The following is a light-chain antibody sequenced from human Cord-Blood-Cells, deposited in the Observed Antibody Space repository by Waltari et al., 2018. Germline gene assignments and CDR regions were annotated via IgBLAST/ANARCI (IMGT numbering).Light chain of an antibody. V-gene: IGLV2-14*01. Sequence: QSALTQPASVSGSPGQSITISCTGTSSDVGGYNYVFWYQQHPGKAPKLMIYVVSNRPSGVSNRFSGSKSGNTASLTISGLQAEDEADYYCSSYTSSSTYVFGTGTKVTVL. CDR1: SSDVGGYNY. J-gene: IGLJ1*01. CDR2: VVS. CDR3: SSYTSSSTYV.